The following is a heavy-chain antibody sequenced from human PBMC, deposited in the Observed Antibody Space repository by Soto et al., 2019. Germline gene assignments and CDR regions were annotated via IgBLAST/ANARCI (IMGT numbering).Heavy chain of an antibody. CDR1: GFTFSSYA. D-gene: IGHD7-27*01. CDR3: AKGPGDMEAFDI. Sequence: PGGSLRRYCAASGFTFSSYAMSWVRQAPGKGLEWVSAISGSGGSTYYADSVKGRFTISRDNSKNTLYLQMNSLRAEDTAVYYCAKGPGDMEAFDIWGQGTMVTV. J-gene: IGHJ3*02. CDR2: ISGSGGST. V-gene: IGHV3-23*01.